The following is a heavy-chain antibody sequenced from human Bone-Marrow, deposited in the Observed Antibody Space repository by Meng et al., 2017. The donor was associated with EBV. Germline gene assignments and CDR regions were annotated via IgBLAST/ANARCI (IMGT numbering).Heavy chain of an antibody. D-gene: IGHD6-25*01. Sequence: EVLLVGSGGALIQPGGSLSLSGEASGFTFSRYWMHWVRQAPGKGLVWVSRTNENGRVTDYADAVKGRFTISRDNTKNILYLQMNSLRVDDTAVYFCSRDLAGSDDDWGQGTLVTVSS. J-gene: IGHJ4*02. CDR1: GFTFSRYW. CDR3: SRDLAGSDDD. CDR2: TNENGRVT. V-gene: IGHV3-74*01.